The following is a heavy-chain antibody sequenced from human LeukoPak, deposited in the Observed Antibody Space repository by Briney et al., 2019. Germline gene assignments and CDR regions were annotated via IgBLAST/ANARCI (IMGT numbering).Heavy chain of an antibody. V-gene: IGHV4-61*02. CDR2: ISISGST. D-gene: IGHD2/OR15-2a*01. Sequence: SETLSLTCTVSGGFISSDNYYWTWIRQPAGEGLEWIGRISISGSTNSNPSLRSRVTISVDTSKNQFSLKLSSVTAADTAVYYCARGGRLGLSFDYWGQGTLVTVSS. CDR1: GGFISSDNYY. J-gene: IGHJ4*02. CDR3: ARGGRLGLSFDY.